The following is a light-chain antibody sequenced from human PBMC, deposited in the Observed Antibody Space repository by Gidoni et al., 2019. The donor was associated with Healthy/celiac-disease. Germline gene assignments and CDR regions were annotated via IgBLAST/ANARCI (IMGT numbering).Light chain of an antibody. J-gene: IGKJ2*04. CDR3: QQYYSTPCS. CDR2: WAS. Sequence: DIVMTQSPDSLAVSLGERATFNCKSSQSLLYSSNNKNYLAWYQQKPGQPPKLLIYWASTRESGVPDRFSGRASGTDFTLTISSLQAEDVAVYYCQQYYSTPCSFGQGTKLEIK. V-gene: IGKV4-1*01. CDR1: QSLLYSSNNKNY.